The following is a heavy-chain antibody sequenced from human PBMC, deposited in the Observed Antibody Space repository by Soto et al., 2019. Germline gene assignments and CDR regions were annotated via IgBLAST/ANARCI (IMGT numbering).Heavy chain of an antibody. CDR1: GGSISTGSYT. CDR2: IPYSGGT. CDR3: ARRGHSTSWYWFDP. V-gene: IGHV4-39*01. D-gene: IGHD6-13*01. Sequence: QLQLQESGPGLLRPSETLSLTCTVSGGSISTGSYTGGWIRQPPGKGLEWIGTIPYSGGTYFNPSLKTRFPISLDTSKNQCSLKLTSVTAADTAVYYCARRGHSTSWYWFDPWGQGTLVTVSS. J-gene: IGHJ5*02.